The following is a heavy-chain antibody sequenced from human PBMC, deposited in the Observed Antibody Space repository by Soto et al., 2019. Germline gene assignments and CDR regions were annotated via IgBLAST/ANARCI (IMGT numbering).Heavy chain of an antibody. CDR1: GFTVSSNY. CDR2: IYSGGST. CDR3: ARDNVAGDYYFDY. J-gene: IGHJ4*02. D-gene: IGHD2-21*02. V-gene: IGHV3-66*01. Sequence: PGRSLRLSSPASGFTVSSNYISWVRQAPGKGLEWVSVIYSGGSTYYADSVKGRFTISRDNSKNTLYLQMNSLRAEDTAVYYCARDNVAGDYYFDYWGQGTLVTVSS.